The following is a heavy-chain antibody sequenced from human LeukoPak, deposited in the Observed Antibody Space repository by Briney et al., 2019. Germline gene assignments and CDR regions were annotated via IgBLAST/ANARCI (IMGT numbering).Heavy chain of an antibody. Sequence: ASVKVSCKVSGYTLTELSMHWVRPAPGKGLEWMGGFDPEDGETIYAQKFQGRVTMTEDTSTDTAYMELSSLRSEDTAVYYCATDLSIVVVSAAPRDAFDIWGQGTMVTVSS. CDR2: FDPEDGET. V-gene: IGHV1-24*01. CDR1: GYTLTELS. J-gene: IGHJ3*02. D-gene: IGHD2-2*01. CDR3: ATDLSIVVVSAAPRDAFDI.